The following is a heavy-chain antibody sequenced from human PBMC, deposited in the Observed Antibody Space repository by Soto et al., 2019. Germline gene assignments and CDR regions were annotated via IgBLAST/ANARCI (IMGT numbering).Heavy chain of an antibody. CDR1: GGSISSYY. CDR3: ARMNGSKFDY. Sequence: SETLSLTCTVSGGSISSYYWSWIRQPPGKGLEWIGYIYYSGSTNYNPSLKSRVTISVDTSKNQFSLTLSSVTAADTAVYYCARMNGSKFDYWGQGTLVTVSS. D-gene: IGHD2-2*01. J-gene: IGHJ4*02. V-gene: IGHV4-59*01. CDR2: IYYSGST.